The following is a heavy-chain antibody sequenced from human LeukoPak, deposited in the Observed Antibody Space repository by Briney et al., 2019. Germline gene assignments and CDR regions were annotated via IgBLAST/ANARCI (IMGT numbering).Heavy chain of an antibody. CDR1: GFTFSSYS. J-gene: IGHJ3*02. D-gene: IGHD1-26*01. Sequence: PGGSLRLSCAASGFTFSSYSMNWVRQAPGKGLEWVSYISSSSSTIYYADSVKGRFTISRDNAKNSLYLQMNSLRAEDTAVYYCARSDNPMDPMGATRDAFDIWGQGTMVTVSS. CDR3: ARSDNPMDPMGATRDAFDI. CDR2: ISSSSSTI. V-gene: IGHV3-48*01.